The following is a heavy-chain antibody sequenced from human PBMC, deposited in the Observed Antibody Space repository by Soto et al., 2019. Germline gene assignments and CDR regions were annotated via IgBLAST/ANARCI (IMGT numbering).Heavy chain of an antibody. D-gene: IGHD2-15*01. V-gene: IGHV3-11*06. CDR1: GFTFGDSY. J-gene: IGHJ5*02. Sequence: GGSLRLSCVGSGFTFGDSYMSWIRQAPGKGLEWLSYISPGSRYPAYADSVKGRFTISRDNAKRSLYLQMMSLTAEDTAIYYCVRGGGGGLFDPWGQGTMVTVS. CDR3: VRGGGGGLFDP. CDR2: ISPGSRYP.